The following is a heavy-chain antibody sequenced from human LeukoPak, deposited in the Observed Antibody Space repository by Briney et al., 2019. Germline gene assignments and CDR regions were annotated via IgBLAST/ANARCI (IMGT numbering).Heavy chain of an antibody. V-gene: IGHV3-7*01. J-gene: IGHJ4*02. CDR2: IKYDGSEE. CDR3: AYSNHLTY. D-gene: IGHD6-13*01. CDR1: GLTLSCQR. Sequence: YPGGSLTLFCAASGLTLSCQRMNWVRQAPGQGLEWVANIKYDGSEEYYADSVKGRFTISRDNAKNSLSLQMNYVRAGDTAIYYRAYSNHLTYWGQGTLVTVSS.